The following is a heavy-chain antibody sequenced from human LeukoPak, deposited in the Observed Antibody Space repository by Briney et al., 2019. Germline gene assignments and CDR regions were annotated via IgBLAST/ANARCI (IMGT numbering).Heavy chain of an antibody. CDR1: GFTFSTYG. D-gene: IGHD6-13*01. Sequence: GGSLRLSCGASGFTFSTYGMQWVRQAPGKGLEWVAVMWYDGSKKYYADSVKGRFTVSRDNSKNTLYLKMNSLGAEDTAVYYCARSMAAADYWGQGTLVTVSS. CDR2: MWYDGSKK. J-gene: IGHJ4*02. CDR3: ARSMAAADY. V-gene: IGHV3-33*01.